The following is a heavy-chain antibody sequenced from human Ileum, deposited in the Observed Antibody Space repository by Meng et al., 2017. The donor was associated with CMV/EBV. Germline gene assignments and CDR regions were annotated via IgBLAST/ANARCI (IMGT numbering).Heavy chain of an antibody. D-gene: IGHD2-15*01. Sequence: QVHLPESGPGLVKPSQTLSLTCTFLGGSITSGNYYWSWIRQPPGRGLEWIGYIYYSGSPYYKPSLKSRVTISLDTSKNQFSLNLRSVTATDSAVYYCVRQVVAASFDYWGQGALVTVSS. CDR2: IYYSGSP. CDR3: VRQVVAASFDY. J-gene: IGHJ4*02. V-gene: IGHV4-30-4*08. CDR1: GGSITSGNYY.